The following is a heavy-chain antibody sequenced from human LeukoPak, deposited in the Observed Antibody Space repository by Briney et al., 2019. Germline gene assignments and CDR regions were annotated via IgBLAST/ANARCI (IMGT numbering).Heavy chain of an antibody. V-gene: IGHV3-74*01. J-gene: IGHJ4*02. CDR3: ARTLTGQPDF. D-gene: IGHD7-27*01. Sequence: GGSLRLSCAASGFTFSSYWMHCVRQAPRKGLLWVTRIDSEGSSTRYADSVKGRFTISRDNAKNTLFRQLNTLRVDDTAVYYCARTLTGQPDFCGEGTLVTVSS. CDR2: IDSEGSST. CDR1: GFTFSSYW.